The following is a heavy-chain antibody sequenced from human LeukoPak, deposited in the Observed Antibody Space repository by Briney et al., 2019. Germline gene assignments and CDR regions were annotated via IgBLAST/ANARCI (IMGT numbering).Heavy chain of an antibody. Sequence: ASVKVSCKASGGTFSSYAISWVRQATGQGLEWMGWMNPNSGNTGYAQKFQGRVTMTRNTSISTAYMELSSLRSEDTAVYYCARGARGYCTNGVCYDYYFDYWGQGTLVTVSS. CDR3: ARGARGYCTNGVCYDYYFDY. D-gene: IGHD2-8*01. CDR1: GGTFSSYA. CDR2: MNPNSGNT. J-gene: IGHJ4*02. V-gene: IGHV1-8*02.